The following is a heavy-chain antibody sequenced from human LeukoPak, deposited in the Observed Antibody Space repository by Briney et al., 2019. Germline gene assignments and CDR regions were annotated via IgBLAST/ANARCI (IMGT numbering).Heavy chain of an antibody. V-gene: IGHV3-30*18. CDR3: AKDLDYYDSSGPFDY. J-gene: IGHJ4*02. Sequence: PGGSLRLSCAASGFTFSSYGMHWVRQAPGKGLEWVAVMSYDGSNKYYADSVKGRFTISRDNSKNTLYLQMNSLRAEDTAVYYCAKDLDYYDSSGPFDYWGQGTLVTVSS. CDR1: GFTFSSYG. D-gene: IGHD3-22*01. CDR2: MSYDGSNK.